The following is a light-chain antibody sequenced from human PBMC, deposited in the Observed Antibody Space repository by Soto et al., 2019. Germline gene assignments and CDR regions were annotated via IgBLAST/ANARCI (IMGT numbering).Light chain of an antibody. CDR3: QHFGNSPWP. V-gene: IGKV3-20*01. CDR2: GAS. CDR1: QSVTSDY. Sequence: EIVLTESPGILSLSPGERATLSYRASQSVTSDYLAWYQQKPGQAPRLLIYGASSRAIHTPDRFSGSGSGTDFTRTISSLAPADFAVYYCQHFGNSPWPICQGTKVDIK. J-gene: IGKJ1*01.